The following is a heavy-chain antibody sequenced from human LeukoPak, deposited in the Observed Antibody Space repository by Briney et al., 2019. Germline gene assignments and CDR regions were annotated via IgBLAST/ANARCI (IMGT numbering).Heavy chain of an antibody. CDR3: TTDPRRLDY. Sequence: GGSLRLSCAVSGFTFTDTYMTWIRQAPGKGLESLSYISPSGTDISYADSVKGRFTISRDNAKNSLYLQTNSLRAEDTAVHYCTTDPRRLDYWGQGTLVTVSS. V-gene: IGHV3-11*01. CDR2: ISPSGTDI. J-gene: IGHJ4*02. CDR1: GFTFTDTY.